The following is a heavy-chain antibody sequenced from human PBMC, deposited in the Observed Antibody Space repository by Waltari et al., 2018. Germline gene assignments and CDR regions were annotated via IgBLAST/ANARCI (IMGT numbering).Heavy chain of an antibody. CDR1: GFTVSSNY. CDR3: ARDSDYGGNSGDY. CDR2: IYSGGST. D-gene: IGHD2-21*02. V-gene: IGHV3-53*01. Sequence: EVQLVESGGGLIQPGGSLRLSCAASGFTVSSNYMRWVRQAPGKGLEWVSVIYSGGSTYYADSVKGRFTISRDNSKNTLYLQMNSLRAEDTAVYYCARDSDYGGNSGDYWGQGTLVTVSS. J-gene: IGHJ4*02.